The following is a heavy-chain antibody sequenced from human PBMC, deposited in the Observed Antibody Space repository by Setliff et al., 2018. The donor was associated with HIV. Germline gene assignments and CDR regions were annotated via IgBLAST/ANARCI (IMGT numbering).Heavy chain of an antibody. CDR3: ARGTKGIQLWYTLFFDY. CDR2: INHSGSA. Sequence: TLSLTCAVSGESFSGYSWTWLRQPPGKGLEWLGEINHSGSAKYNPALKSRVTTSVDTSKKQFSLKLTSVTAADTAVYYCARGTKGIQLWYTLFFDYWGQGTRVTVSS. V-gene: IGHV4-34*01. CDR1: GESFSGYS. J-gene: IGHJ4*02. D-gene: IGHD5-18*01.